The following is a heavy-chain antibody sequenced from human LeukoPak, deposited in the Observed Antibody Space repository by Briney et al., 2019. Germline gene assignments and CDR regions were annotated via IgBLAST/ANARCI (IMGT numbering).Heavy chain of an antibody. CDR2: IYYNGST. J-gene: IGHJ3*02. Sequence: SGPTLVNPTQTLTLTCTFSGFSLSTSGMCVSWIRQPPGKGLEWIGYIYYNGSTNYNPSLKSRVTISVDTSKNQFSLKLSSVTAADTAVYYCANSLAGDYDSSGYTGAFDIWGQGTMVTVSS. CDR1: GFSLSTSGMC. CDR3: ANSLAGDYDSSGYTGAFDI. V-gene: IGHV4-61*08. D-gene: IGHD3-22*01.